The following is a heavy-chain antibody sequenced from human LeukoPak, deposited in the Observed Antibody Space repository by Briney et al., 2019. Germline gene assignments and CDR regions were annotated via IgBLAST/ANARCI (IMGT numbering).Heavy chain of an antibody. V-gene: IGHV3-30*03. D-gene: IGHD4-11*01. J-gene: IGHJ4*02. CDR2: ISYDGSNK. CDR3: ARGSGLVSNLFDY. CDR1: GFTFSSYG. Sequence: PGGSLRLSCAASGFTFSSYGMHWVRQAPGKGLEWVAVISYDGSNKYYADSVKGRFTISRDNSKNTLYLQMNSLRAEDTAVYYCARGSGLVSNLFDYWGQGTLVTVSS.